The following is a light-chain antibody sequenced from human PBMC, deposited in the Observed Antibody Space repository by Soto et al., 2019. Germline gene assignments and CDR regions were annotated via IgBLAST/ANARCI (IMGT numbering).Light chain of an antibody. Sequence: EIVLTQSPGTLSLSPGERATISCRASQSVSSSYLGWYQQKPGQAPRLLIYGASSRATGIPDRFNGSGSGTDFTLNISSLEPEDFAVYYCLQYGKSPSTFGQGTKLEIK. CDR3: LQYGKSPST. CDR1: QSVSSSY. J-gene: IGKJ2*01. CDR2: GAS. V-gene: IGKV3-20*01.